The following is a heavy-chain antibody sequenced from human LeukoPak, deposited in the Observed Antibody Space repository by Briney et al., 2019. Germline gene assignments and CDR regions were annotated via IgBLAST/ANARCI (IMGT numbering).Heavy chain of an antibody. J-gene: IGHJ4*02. Sequence: SVKVSCKASGYTFTSYGISWVRQAPGQGLEWMGGIIPIFGTANYAQKFQGRVTITADESTSTVYMELSSLRAEDTAVYYCAKDNAERQWELLAPPPYWGQGTLVTVSS. CDR2: IIPIFGTA. V-gene: IGHV1-69*13. CDR1: GYTFTSYG. D-gene: IGHD1-26*01. CDR3: AKDNAERQWELLAPPPY.